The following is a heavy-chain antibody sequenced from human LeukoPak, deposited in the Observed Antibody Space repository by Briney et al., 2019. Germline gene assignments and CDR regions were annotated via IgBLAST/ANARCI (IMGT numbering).Heavy chain of an antibody. Sequence: GGSLRLSCAASGFTVSSNYMSWVRQAPGKGLEWVSVIYSGGSTYYADSVKGRFTISRDNSKNTLYLQMNSLRAEDTAVYYCARVPPSAWPLGFDYWGQGTLVTASS. V-gene: IGHV3-66*02. CDR2: IYSGGST. CDR1: GFTVSSNY. CDR3: ARVPPSAWPLGFDY. D-gene: IGHD3-10*01. J-gene: IGHJ4*02.